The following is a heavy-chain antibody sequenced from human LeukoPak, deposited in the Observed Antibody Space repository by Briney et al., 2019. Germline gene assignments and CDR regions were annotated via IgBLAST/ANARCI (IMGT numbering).Heavy chain of an antibody. CDR2: IYYSGST. J-gene: IGHJ6*03. Sequence: PSETLSLTCTVSGGSISSGGYYWSWIRQHPGKGLEWIGYIYYSGSTYYNPSLKSRVTISVDTSKNQFSLKLSSVTAADTAVYYCARSYSSSWYNYYYMDVWGKGTTVTVSS. V-gene: IGHV4-30-4*08. CDR1: GGSISSGGYY. D-gene: IGHD6-13*01. CDR3: ARSYSSSWYNYYYMDV.